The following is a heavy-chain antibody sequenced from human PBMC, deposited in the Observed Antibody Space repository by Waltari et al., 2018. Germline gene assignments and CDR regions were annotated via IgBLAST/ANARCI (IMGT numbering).Heavy chain of an antibody. Sequence: QVQLVESGGGVVQPGRSLRLSCAASGFTFSSYAMHWVRQAPGKGLGWWAVISYDGSNKYYADSVKGRFTISRDNSKNTLYLQMNSLRAEDTAVYYCARDLTMVQGVAFDYWGQGTLVTVSS. CDR3: ARDLTMVQGVAFDY. CDR2: ISYDGSNK. CDR1: GFTFSSYA. J-gene: IGHJ4*02. D-gene: IGHD3-10*01. V-gene: IGHV3-30-3*01.